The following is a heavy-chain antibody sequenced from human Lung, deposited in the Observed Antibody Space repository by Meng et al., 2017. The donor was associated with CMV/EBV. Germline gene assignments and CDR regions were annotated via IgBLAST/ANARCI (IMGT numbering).Heavy chain of an antibody. CDR1: GYSFTSYW. CDR3: ARTLNEYYLDY. V-gene: IGHV5-51*01. CDR2: IYPGDSDT. J-gene: IGHJ4*02. Sequence: GGSXRFXCKGSGYSFTSYWIGWVRQMPGKGLEWMGIIYPGDSDTRYSPSFQGQVTISADKSISTAYLQWSSLKASDTAMYYCARTLNEYYLDYWGQGTRVT.